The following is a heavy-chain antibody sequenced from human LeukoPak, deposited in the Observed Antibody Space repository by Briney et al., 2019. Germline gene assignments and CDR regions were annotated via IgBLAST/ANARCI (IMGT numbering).Heavy chain of an antibody. V-gene: IGHV4-59*01. D-gene: IGHD3-10*01. J-gene: IGHJ3*02. CDR1: GGSISSYY. Sequence: NPSETLSLTCTVSGGSISSYYWSWLRQPPGKGLEWIGYIYYSGSTNYNPSLKSRVTISVDTSKNQFSLKLSSVTAADTAVYYCAREYRGVGWAFDIWGQGTMVTVSS. CDR3: AREYRGVGWAFDI. CDR2: IYYSGST.